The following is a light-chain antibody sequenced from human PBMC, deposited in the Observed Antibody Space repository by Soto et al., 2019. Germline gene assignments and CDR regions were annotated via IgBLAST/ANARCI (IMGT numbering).Light chain of an antibody. J-gene: IGLJ1*01. CDR1: SSNIGSNY. CDR3: AAWDDSLSAHYV. V-gene: IGLV1-47*01. CDR2: RNN. Sequence: QSVLTQPLSASATPGQRVTIFCSGSSSNIGSNYVYWYQQLPGTAPKLLIYRNNQRPSGVPDRFSGSKSGTSASLAISGLRSEDEADYYCAAWDDSLSAHYVFGTGTKVTVL.